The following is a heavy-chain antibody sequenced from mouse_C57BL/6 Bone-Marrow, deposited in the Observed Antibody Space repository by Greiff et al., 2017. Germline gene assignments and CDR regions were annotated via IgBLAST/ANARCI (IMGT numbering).Heavy chain of an antibody. Sequence: VQLQQPGAELVKPGASVKLSCKASGYNITSYWMHWVKQRPGQGLEWIGMIHPNSGSTKYNEKFKSKATLTVDKPSSTAYMQLSSLTAEYSAVYYCARSSQATRAWFAYWGQGTLVTVSA. D-gene: IGHD3-2*02. CDR3: ARSSQATRAWFAY. J-gene: IGHJ3*01. CDR2: IHPNSGST. V-gene: IGHV1-64*01. CDR1: GYNITSYW.